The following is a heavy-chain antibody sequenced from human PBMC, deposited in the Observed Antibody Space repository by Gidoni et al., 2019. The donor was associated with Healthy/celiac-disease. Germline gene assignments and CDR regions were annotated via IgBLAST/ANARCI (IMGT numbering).Heavy chain of an antibody. D-gene: IGHD2-15*01. J-gene: IGHJ4*02. CDR3: ASDVEPRHFSWGYYYFDY. CDR1: GCSLSRTIYY. Sequence: QLQLQASGPGLVKPSETLSLTCTVSGCSLSRTIYYWGWIRQPPGKGLEWIGSIYYLGSTYYNPSLKSRVTISVDTSKNQFSLKLSSVTAADTAVYYCASDVEPRHFSWGYYYFDYWGQGTLVTVSS. CDR2: IYYLGST. V-gene: IGHV4-39*01.